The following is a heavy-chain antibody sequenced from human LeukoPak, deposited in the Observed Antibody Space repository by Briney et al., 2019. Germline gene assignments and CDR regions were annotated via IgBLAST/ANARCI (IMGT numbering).Heavy chain of an antibody. CDR3: ARDRGRGYQYYFDH. D-gene: IGHD5-18*01. CDR2: IYTSGST. Sequence: SETLSLTCTVSGGSISSYYWSWIRQPAGKGLEWIGRIYTSGSTNYNPSLKSRVTMSVDTSKNQFSLKLSSVTAADTVVYYCARDRGRGYQYYFDHWGQGTLVTVSS. CDR1: GGSISSYY. J-gene: IGHJ4*02. V-gene: IGHV4-4*07.